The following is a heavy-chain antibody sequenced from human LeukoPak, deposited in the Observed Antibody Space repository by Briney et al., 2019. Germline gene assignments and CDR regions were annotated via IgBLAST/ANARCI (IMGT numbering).Heavy chain of an antibody. CDR1: GYTFTDYH. CDR2: YKFDVGIT. V-gene: IGHV1-46*01. Sequence: ASVKASCKASGYTFTDYHMHWVRQAPGQGFEWMGIYKFDVGITTYPRKFQGRVTMTSDTSTSTVYMELSSLTSEDTAVYYCAREQPHSYYVDVWGKGTTVTVSS. D-gene: IGHD6-13*01. J-gene: IGHJ6*03. CDR3: AREQPHSYYVDV.